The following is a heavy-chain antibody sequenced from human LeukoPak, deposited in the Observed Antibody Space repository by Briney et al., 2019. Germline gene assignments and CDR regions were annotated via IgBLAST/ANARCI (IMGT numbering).Heavy chain of an antibody. V-gene: IGHV1-2*02. CDR2: INPNSGGT. CDR1: GYTLTGYY. Sequence: ASVKVSCKASGYTLTGYYMHWVRPAPGQGLEWMGWINPNSGGTNYAQKFQGRVTMTRDTSISTAYMELGRLTSDDTAVYYCARTFTVTAPYFDYWGQGTLVTVSS. D-gene: IGHD4-17*01. CDR3: ARTFTVTAPYFDY. J-gene: IGHJ4*02.